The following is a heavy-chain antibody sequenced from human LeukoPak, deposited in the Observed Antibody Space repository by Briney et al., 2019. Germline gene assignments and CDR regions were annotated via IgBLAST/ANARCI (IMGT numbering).Heavy chain of an antibody. CDR1: GFTFRSYD. J-gene: IGHJ2*01. CDR2: ISWNSGSI. CDR3: ARYYGGNQRGNWYFDL. D-gene: IGHD4-23*01. V-gene: IGHV3-9*01. Sequence: PGGSLRLSCAASGFTFRSYDMSWVRQAPGKGLEWVSGISWNSGSIGYADSVKGRFTISRDNAKNSLYLQMNSLRAEDTALYYCARYYGGNQRGNWYFDLWGRGTLVTVSS.